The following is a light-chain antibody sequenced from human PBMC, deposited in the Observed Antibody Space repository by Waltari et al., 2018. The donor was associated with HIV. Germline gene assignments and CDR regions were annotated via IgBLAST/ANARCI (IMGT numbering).Light chain of an antibody. V-gene: IGKV1-39*01. J-gene: IGKJ4*01. Sequence: DIQMTQSPSSLSASVGARVTITCRASQSISTYLNGYQQKPGKAPKLLIYAASSLQSGVPSRFSGSGSGTDFTLTISSLQPEDFATYYCQQTYSTLSLTFGGGTKVEIK. CDR1: QSISTY. CDR2: AAS. CDR3: QQTYSTLSLT.